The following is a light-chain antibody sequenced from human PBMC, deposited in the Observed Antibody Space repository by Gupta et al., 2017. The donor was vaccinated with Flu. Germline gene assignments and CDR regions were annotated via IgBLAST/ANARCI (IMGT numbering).Light chain of an antibody. CDR3: QHRDSTPFT. Sequence: DIQMTQSPSSLSASVGDRVTITCRASQRISSYLNWYQQKPGKAPKLLIYAASRLQSGVPSRFSGSGCGTDFTLTISRRQPEDFANYYCQHRDSTPFTFGRGTKVDIK. CDR2: AAS. CDR1: QRISSY. J-gene: IGKJ4*01. V-gene: IGKV1-39*01.